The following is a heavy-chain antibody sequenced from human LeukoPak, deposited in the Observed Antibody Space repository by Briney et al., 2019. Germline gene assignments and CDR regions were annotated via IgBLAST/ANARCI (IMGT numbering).Heavy chain of an antibody. V-gene: IGHV3-30-3*01. CDR2: ISYDGSNK. Sequence: GRSLRLSCAASGFTFSSYAMHWVRQAPGKGLEWVAVISYDGSNKYYADSVKGRFTISRDNAKNSLYLQMNSPRAEDTAVYYCARSHYCSGGSCYATDYWGQGTLVTVSS. CDR3: ARSHYCSGGSCYATDY. D-gene: IGHD2-15*01. CDR1: GFTFSSYA. J-gene: IGHJ4*02.